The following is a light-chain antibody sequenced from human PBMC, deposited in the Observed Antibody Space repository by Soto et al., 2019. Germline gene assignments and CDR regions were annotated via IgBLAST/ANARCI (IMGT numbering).Light chain of an antibody. CDR3: SSYTSSSTS. V-gene: IGLV2-14*01. J-gene: IGLJ1*01. CDR1: SSDVGGYNY. Sequence: QSALTQPASVSGSPGQSITFSCTGTSSDVGGYNYVSWYHQHPGKAPKLMIYDVSNRPSGVSNRFSGSKSGNTASLTISGLQAEDEADYYCSSYTSSSTSFGTGTKLTVL. CDR2: DVS.